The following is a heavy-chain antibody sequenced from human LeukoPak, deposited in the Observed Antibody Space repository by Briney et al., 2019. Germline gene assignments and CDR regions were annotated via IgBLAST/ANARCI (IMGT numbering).Heavy chain of an antibody. CDR2: IFPNTGGT. J-gene: IGHJ4*02. CDR1: GYTFTGYY. V-gene: IGHV1-2*02. CDR3: ARDFSQYTAY. Sequence: GASVKVSCKASGYTFTGYYMHWVRQAPGQGLEWMGWIFPNTGGTKFAQKFQGRSTMTRDTSISTAYMELSSMRSDDTAIYYCARDFSQYTAYWGQGTLVTVPS. D-gene: IGHD2-2*02.